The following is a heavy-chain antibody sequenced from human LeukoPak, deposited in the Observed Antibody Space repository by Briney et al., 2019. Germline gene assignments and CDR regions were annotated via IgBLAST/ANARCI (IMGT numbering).Heavy chain of an antibody. CDR2: ISGSGAVT. J-gene: IGHJ4*02. CDR1: GFTFNNHA. Sequence: AGGSLRLSCAASGFTFNNHAMIWVRQAPGKGLELVSSISGSGAVTYYGDSVKGRFTISRDNAMDTLYLQMNSLRADDTAVYYCAKDRVDGSGSQFDSWGQGSLVIVSS. V-gene: IGHV3-23*01. D-gene: IGHD3-10*01. CDR3: AKDRVDGSGSQFDS.